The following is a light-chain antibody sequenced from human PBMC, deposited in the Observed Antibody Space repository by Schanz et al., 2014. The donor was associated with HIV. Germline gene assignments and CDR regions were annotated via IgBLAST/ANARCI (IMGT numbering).Light chain of an antibody. Sequence: EIVMTQSPATLSVSSGERATLSCRASQSVATNLAWYQQKPGQAPRLLIYGTSNRATGIPARFSGSGSGTEFTLTISRLEPEDFAVYYCQQYGGSPRTFGQGTKVEIK. V-gene: IGKV3-15*01. CDR2: GTS. J-gene: IGKJ1*01. CDR1: QSVATN. CDR3: QQYGGSPRT.